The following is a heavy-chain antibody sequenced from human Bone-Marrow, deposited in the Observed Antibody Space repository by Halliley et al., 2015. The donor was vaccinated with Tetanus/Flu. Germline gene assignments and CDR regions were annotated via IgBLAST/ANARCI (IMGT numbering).Heavy chain of an antibody. D-gene: IGHD6-6*01. Sequence: EWIGYVFYSGVASSSPSLKSRVTISIDPSSNQFSLRLRSVTASDTAVYYCARRRLAVGFDHWGQGTLVTISS. CDR3: ARRRLAVGFDH. J-gene: IGHJ4*02. V-gene: IGHV4-61*07. CDR2: VFYSGVA.